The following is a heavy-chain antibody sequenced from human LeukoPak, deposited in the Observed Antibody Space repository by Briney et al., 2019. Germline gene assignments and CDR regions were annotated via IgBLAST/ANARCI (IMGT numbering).Heavy chain of an antibody. D-gene: IGHD3/OR15-3a*01. CDR3: AKWDWFRGIYYYYYMDV. CDR2: ISSSGSTI. Sequence: GGSLRLSCAASGFTFSSYEMNWVRQAPGKGLEWVSYISSSGSTIYYADSVKGRFTISRDNAKNSLYLQMNSLRAEDTAVYYCAKWDWFRGIYYYYYMDVWGKGTTVTVSS. CDR1: GFTFSSYE. V-gene: IGHV3-48*03. J-gene: IGHJ6*03.